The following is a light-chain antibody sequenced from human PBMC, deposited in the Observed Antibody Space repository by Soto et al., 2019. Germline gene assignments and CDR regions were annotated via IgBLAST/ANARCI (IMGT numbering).Light chain of an antibody. CDR3: HLHNMCPFT. CDR1: QHINTW. CDR2: AAS. V-gene: IGKV1-12*02. J-gene: IGKJ4*01. Sequence: DIQMTQSPSSVSASVGDRVTITCRASQHINTWLAWYQQKPGKAPNLLIYAASILQSGVPSRLSGSGSATDFTLTISGLQPEYLATYYCHLHNMCPFTFGGEPNVEI.